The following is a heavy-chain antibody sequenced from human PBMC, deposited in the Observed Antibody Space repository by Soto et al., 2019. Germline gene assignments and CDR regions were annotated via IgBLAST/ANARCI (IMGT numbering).Heavy chain of an antibody. CDR1: GYTFTNYA. Sequence: QVQLVQSGAEVKKPGASVKVSCKASGYTFTNYAMHWVRQAPGQRLEWMGWINAGNGNTKYSQKFQGRVTISRDTSASTAYRELSSLRSEDTAVNYCARSIGWAGDYWGQGTLVTVSS. CDR2: INAGNGNT. V-gene: IGHV1-3*01. CDR3: ARSIGWAGDY. D-gene: IGHD1-26*01. J-gene: IGHJ4*02.